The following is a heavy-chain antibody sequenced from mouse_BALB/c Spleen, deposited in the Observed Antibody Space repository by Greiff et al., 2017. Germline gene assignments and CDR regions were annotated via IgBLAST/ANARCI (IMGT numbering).Heavy chain of an antibody. J-gene: IGHJ3*01. CDR3: AYYGSTSWFAY. CDR1: GYTFTSYW. CDR2: INPSTGYT. Sequence: VQLQQSGAELAKPGASVKMSCKASGYTFTSYWMHWVKQRPGQGLEWIGYINPSTGYTEYNQKFKDKATLTADKSSSTAYMQLSSLTSEDSAVYYCAYYGSTSWFAYWGQGTLVTVSA. V-gene: IGHV1-7*01. D-gene: IGHD1-1*01.